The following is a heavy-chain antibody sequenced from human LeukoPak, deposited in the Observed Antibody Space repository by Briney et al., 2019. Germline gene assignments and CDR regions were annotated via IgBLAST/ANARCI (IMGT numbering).Heavy chain of an antibody. D-gene: IGHD2-2*01. CDR2: IKSKTDGCTT. CDR1: GFTFSNAW. V-gene: IGHV3-15*01. Sequence: PGGSLRLSCAAYGFTFSNAWMSWVRQAPGKRLEWVVRIKSKTDGCTTDYAAPVKGRFTISRYDSKHTLYLQMNSLKTEDTAVYYCTRAGDIVVVPAASYAGYGGQGPLVTVSS. CDR3: TRAGDIVVVPAASYAGY. J-gene: IGHJ4*02.